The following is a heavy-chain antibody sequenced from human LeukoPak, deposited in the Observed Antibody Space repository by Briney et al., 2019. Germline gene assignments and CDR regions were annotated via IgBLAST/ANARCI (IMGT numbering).Heavy chain of an antibody. CDR3: AKEETYYYGSGSPG. CDR1: GFTFSSYA. Sequence: PGGSLRLSCAASGFTFSSYAMSWVRQAPGKGLEWVSAISGSGGSTYYADSVKGRFTISRNSSKNTLYLQMNSLRAEDTAVYYCAKEETYYYGSGSPGWGQGTLVTVSS. CDR2: ISGSGGST. J-gene: IGHJ4*02. D-gene: IGHD3-10*01. V-gene: IGHV3-23*01.